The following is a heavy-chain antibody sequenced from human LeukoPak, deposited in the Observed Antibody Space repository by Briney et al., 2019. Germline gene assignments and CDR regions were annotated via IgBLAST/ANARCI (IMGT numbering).Heavy chain of an antibody. D-gene: IGHD2-21*02. CDR1: GFTVSSNY. CDR3: ARVYCGGDCYFDY. V-gene: IGHV3-66*02. Sequence: GGSLRLSCAASGFTVSSNYMSWVRQAPGEGLEWVSVIYSGGSTYYADSVKGRFTISRDNSKNTLYLQMNSLRAEDTAVYYCARVYCGGDCYFDYWGQGTLVTVSS. CDR2: IYSGGST. J-gene: IGHJ4*02.